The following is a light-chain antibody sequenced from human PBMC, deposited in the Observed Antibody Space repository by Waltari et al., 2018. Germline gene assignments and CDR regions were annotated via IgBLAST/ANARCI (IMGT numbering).Light chain of an antibody. CDR2: EHT. V-gene: IGLV3-1*01. Sequence: SYELTQPPSVSVSPGQTASITCSGDRLGPKYSSWYQQKPGQSPSLIIYEHTQRPSGLPDRFSGAISGNTATLTISETQAMDEAYYYCQAWDSNIGAVFGGGTKLTVL. CDR3: QAWDSNIGAV. CDR1: RLGPKY. J-gene: IGLJ3*02.